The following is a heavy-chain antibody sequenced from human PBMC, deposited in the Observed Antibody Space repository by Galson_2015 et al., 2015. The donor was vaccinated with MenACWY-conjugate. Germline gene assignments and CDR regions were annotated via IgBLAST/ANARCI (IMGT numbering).Heavy chain of an antibody. CDR3: ARDSRVGAPGTELDY. D-gene: IGHD6-13*01. CDR1: GFTFRTYW. Sequence: SLRLSCAGSGFTFRTYWMHWVRQAPGKGLVWVSRISTDGSSTSYADSVKGRFTISRDNAKNTLYLQMNSPRAEDTAVYYCARDSRVGAPGTELDYWGQGTLVTVSS. J-gene: IGHJ4*02. CDR2: ISTDGSST. V-gene: IGHV3-74*01.